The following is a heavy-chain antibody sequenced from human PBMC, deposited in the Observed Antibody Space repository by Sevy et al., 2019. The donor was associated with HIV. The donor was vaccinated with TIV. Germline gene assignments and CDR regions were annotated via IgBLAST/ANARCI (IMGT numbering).Heavy chain of an antibody. CDR3: TRELWPGDY. CDR2: IDQDGSQK. J-gene: IGHJ4*02. CDR1: GFTFTDYF. Sequence: GGSLRLSCAASGFTFTDYFMGWVRQAPGKGLEWVADIDQDGSQKNYVDFVKGRFTISRDNAKNPVYLQLNRLRVDDTAVYYCTRELWPGDYWGQGTLVTVSS. D-gene: IGHD2-21*01. V-gene: IGHV3-7*01.